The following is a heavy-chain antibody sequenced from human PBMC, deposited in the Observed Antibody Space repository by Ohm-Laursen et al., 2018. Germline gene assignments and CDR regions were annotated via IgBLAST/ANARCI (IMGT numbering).Heavy chain of an antibody. D-gene: IGHD4-17*01. CDR1: GFTFSTYS. CDR3: ARKNDYGDPLDY. CDR2: ISSSGSTI. Sequence: SLRLSCSASGFTFSTYSMNWIRQAPGKGLEWVSYISSSGSTIYYADSVKGRFTISRDNAKNSLYLQMNSLRAEDTAVYYCARKNDYGDPLDYWGQGTLVTVSS. J-gene: IGHJ4*02. V-gene: IGHV3-48*04.